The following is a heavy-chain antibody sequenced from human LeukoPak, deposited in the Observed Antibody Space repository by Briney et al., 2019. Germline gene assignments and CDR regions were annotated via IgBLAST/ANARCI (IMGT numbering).Heavy chain of an antibody. Sequence: PGGSLRLSCAASGFTFSSYWMHWVRQAPGKGLAWVSRINSDGSSTSYADSVKGRFTISRDNAKNTLYLQMNSLRAEDTAVYYCARDRTNYDILTGIFDYWGQGTLVTVSS. J-gene: IGHJ4*02. V-gene: IGHV3-74*01. D-gene: IGHD3-9*01. CDR2: INSDGSST. CDR1: GFTFSSYW. CDR3: ARDRTNYDILTGIFDY.